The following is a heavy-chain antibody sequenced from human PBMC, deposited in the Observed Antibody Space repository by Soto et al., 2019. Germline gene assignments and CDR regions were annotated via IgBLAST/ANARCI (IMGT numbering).Heavy chain of an antibody. J-gene: IGHJ4*02. CDR3: ARGYDILNS. D-gene: IGHD3-9*01. CDR1: GGSISSSSYY. Sequence: LTCTVSGGSISSSSYYWSWIRQPPGKGLEWIGFIYFSGSTNYNPSLKSRATLSVDTSKKEFSLKLNSVTAADTAVYYCARGYDILNSWGQGTLVTVSS. CDR2: IYFSGST. V-gene: IGHV4-61*01.